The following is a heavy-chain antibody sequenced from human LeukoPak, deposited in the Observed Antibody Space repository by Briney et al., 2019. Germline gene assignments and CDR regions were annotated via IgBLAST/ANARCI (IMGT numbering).Heavy chain of an antibody. CDR3: ARVDAGWFDP. V-gene: IGHV4-34*01. CDR2: INHSGST. J-gene: IGHJ5*02. Sequence: PSETLSLTCAVYGGSFSGYYWSWIRQPPGKGLEWIGEINHSGSTNYNPSLKSRVTISVDTSKNQFPLKLSSVTAADTAVYYCARVDAGWFDPWGQGTLVTVSS. CDR1: GGSFSGYY. D-gene: IGHD3-9*01.